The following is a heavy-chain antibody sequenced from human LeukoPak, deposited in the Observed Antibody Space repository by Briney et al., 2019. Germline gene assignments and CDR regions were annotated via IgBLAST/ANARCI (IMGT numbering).Heavy chain of an antibody. V-gene: IGHV1-8*03. Sequence: ASVKVSCKASGYTFTSYDINWVRQATGQGLEWMGWMNPNSGNTGYAQKFQGRVTITRNTSISTAYMELSSLRSEDTAVYYCARGRGMVRGVVRWEWWFDPWGQGTLVTVSS. CDR2: MNPNSGNT. CDR1: GYTFTSYD. D-gene: IGHD3-10*01. CDR3: ARGRGMVRGVVRWEWWFDP. J-gene: IGHJ5*02.